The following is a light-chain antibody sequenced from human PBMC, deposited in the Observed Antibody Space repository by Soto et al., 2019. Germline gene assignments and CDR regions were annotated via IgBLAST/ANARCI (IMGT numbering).Light chain of an antibody. V-gene: IGKV1-5*03. CDR3: QQYDKYSPWA. CDR2: KAS. CDR1: QNIGSW. J-gene: IGKJ1*01. Sequence: DIQMTQSPSTLSASVGDRVTITCRVSQNIGSWLAWYQQKPGKAPKLLIYKASTLDSGVPSRFGGSGSGTEFTLTISSLQPDDSATYYCQQYDKYSPWAFGQGTKVEI.